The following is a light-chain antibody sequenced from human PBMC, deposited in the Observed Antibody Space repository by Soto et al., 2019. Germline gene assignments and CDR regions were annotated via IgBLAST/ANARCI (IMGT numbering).Light chain of an antibody. J-gene: IGKJ1*01. CDR2: GAS. CDR1: QGIGDT. V-gene: IGKV3-15*01. Sequence: EVVMTQSPATLSVSPGEGVTLSCRANQGIGDTLAWYQHRPGQAPRLLIFGASTRATGVPARFSGGGSGTEFTLTISSLQSEDFALYYCQQYMHWPRTLGQGTKVDIK. CDR3: QQYMHWPRT.